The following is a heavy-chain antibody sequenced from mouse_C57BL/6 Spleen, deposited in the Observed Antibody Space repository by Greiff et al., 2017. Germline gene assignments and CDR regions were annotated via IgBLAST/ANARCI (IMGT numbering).Heavy chain of an antibody. CDR3: ARKTAMGWLLSFDY. CDR2: INPNNGGT. D-gene: IGHD2-3*01. Sequence: VQLQQSGPELVKPGASVKISCKASGYTFTDYYMIWVKQSHGKSLEWIGDINPNNGGTCYHQKFKGEATLTVDKSSSTAYLELRILTSEDSAVYYCARKTAMGWLLSFDYWGQGTTLTVSS. J-gene: IGHJ2*01. V-gene: IGHV1-26*01. CDR1: GYTFTDYY.